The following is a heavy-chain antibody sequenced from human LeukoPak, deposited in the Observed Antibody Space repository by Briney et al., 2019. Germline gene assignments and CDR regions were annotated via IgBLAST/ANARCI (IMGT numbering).Heavy chain of an antibody. J-gene: IGHJ4*02. D-gene: IGHD6-13*01. CDR1: GFTFSSYS. CDR2: ISSSSSYI. V-gene: IGHV3-21*01. CDR3: ARLAAAGQDY. Sequence: PGGSLRLSCAASGFTFSSYSMNWVRQAPGKGLGWVSSISSSSSYIYYADSVKGRFTISRDNAKNSLYLQMNSPRAEDTAVYYCARLAAAGQDYWGQGTLVTVSS.